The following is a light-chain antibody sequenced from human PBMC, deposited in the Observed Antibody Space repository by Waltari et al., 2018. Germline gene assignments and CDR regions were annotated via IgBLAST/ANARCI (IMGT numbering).Light chain of an antibody. J-gene: IGLJ3*02. CDR3: SSYTTSTWV. CDR2: DVT. V-gene: IGLV2-14*01. CDR1: SSDVGGYNY. Sequence: QSALTPPASVSGSPGQSITISCTGTSSDVGGYNYVSWYQQHPGKAPKLMIYDVTKRPSGVSNRFSGSKSANTASLTISGLQAEDEADYYCSSYTTSTWVFGGGTKLTVL.